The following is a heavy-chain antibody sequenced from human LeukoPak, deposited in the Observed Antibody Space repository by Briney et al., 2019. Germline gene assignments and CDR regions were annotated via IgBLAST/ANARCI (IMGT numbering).Heavy chain of an antibody. Sequence: SETLSLTCTVSGGSISSYYWSWIRQPPGKGLEWIGYIYYSGSTNYNPSLKSRVTISVDTSKNQFPLKLSSVTAADTAVYYCARARTGFWSGYSYYFDYWGQGTLVTVSS. CDR2: IYYSGST. CDR3: ARARTGFWSGYSYYFDY. J-gene: IGHJ4*02. V-gene: IGHV4-59*01. D-gene: IGHD3-3*01. CDR1: GGSISSYY.